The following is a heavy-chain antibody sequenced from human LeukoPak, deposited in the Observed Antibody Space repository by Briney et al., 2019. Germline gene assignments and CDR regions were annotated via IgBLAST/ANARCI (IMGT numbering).Heavy chain of an antibody. J-gene: IGHJ4*02. D-gene: IGHD1-14*01. CDR3: AKARGGITSPFDY. CDR1: GFTFNNAW. CDR2: IRSKTYGGTT. Sequence: GGSLRLSCVASGFTFNNAWMSWVRQAPGKGLEWVGLIRSKTYGGTTDYAAPVKGRFTISREDSESTVYLQMNSLRAEDTALYYCAKARGGITSPFDYWGQGTLVTVSS. V-gene: IGHV3-15*01.